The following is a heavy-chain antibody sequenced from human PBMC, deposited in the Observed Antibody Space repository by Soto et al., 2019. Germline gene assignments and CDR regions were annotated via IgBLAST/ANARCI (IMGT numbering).Heavy chain of an antibody. CDR3: AKIKSGGASFDF. D-gene: IGHD3-10*01. CDR1: GYTLTELS. CDR2: FDPEDGET. V-gene: IGHV1-24*01. J-gene: IGHJ4*02. Sequence: GASVKVSCKVSGYTLTELSMHWVRQAPGKGLEWMGGFDPEDGETIYAQKFQGRVTMTEDTSTDTSKNQFSLKLTSVSAADTAMYYCAKIKSGGASFDFWGQGTLVTVSS.